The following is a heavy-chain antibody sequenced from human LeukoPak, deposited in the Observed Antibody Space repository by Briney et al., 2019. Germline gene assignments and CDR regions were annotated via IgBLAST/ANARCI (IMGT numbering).Heavy chain of an antibody. CDR1: GFTFSHYG. D-gene: IGHD4-11*01. Sequence: GGSLRLSFATSGFTFSHYGMHWVRQAPGKGLEWVAVIWNDGSDKYYGDSVKGRFTISRDNSKKTVYLQMNSLRVEDTAVSYCAKDAQRGFDYSNSLESWGQGALVTVSS. CDR3: AKDAQRGFDYSNSLES. V-gene: IGHV3-33*06. J-gene: IGHJ4*02. CDR2: IWNDGSDK.